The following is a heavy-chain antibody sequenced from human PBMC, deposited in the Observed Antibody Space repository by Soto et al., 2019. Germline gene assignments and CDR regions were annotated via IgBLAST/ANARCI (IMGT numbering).Heavy chain of an antibody. CDR3: ARGRTVSSIGPLLV. CDR2: VSPKRGST. Sequence: QIQLVQSGAEVKKPGASVKVSCKASGYNFFDYGVSWVRQAPGQGLELMGWVSPKRGSTDYARKVHSRVTMTTDTSTRTAYMELRGLRSDDTAVYYCARGRTVSSIGPLLVWGQGTLVSVSS. J-gene: IGHJ1*01. V-gene: IGHV1-18*01. CDR1: GYNFFDYG. D-gene: IGHD1-1*01.